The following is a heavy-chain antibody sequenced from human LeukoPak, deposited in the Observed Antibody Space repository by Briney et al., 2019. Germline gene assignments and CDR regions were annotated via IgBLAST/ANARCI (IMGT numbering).Heavy chain of an antibody. CDR3: ARDSPYSSGWPDLDY. CDR2: INPNSGGT. V-gene: IGHV1-2*04. CDR1: GYTFTGYY. Sequence: ASVKVSCKASGYTFTGYYMHWVRQAPGQGLEWMGWINPNSGGTNYAQKFQGWVTMTRDTSISTAYMELSRLRSDDTAVCYCARDSPYSSGWPDLDYWGQGTLVTVSS. D-gene: IGHD6-19*01. J-gene: IGHJ4*02.